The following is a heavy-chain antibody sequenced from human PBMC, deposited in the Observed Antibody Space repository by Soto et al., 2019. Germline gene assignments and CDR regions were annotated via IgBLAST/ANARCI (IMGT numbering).Heavy chain of an antibody. CDR3: ASLWGDYGGNSIGSRYYGMDV. D-gene: IGHD4-17*01. V-gene: IGHV4-31*03. CDR2: IYYSGST. Sequence: QVQLQESGPGLVKPSQTLSLTCTVSGGSISSGGYYWSWIRQHPGKGLEWIGYIYYSGSTYYNPSLKSRVTISVDTSKNQFSLKLSSVTAADTAVYYCASLWGDYGGNSIGSRYYGMDVWGQGTTVTVSS. CDR1: GGSISSGGYY. J-gene: IGHJ6*02.